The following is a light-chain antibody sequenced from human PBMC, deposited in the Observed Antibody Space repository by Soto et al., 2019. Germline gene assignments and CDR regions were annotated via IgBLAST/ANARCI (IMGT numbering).Light chain of an antibody. CDR2: GTS. CDR1: QNISRS. V-gene: IGKV3-15*01. J-gene: IGKJ1*01. CDR3: HQYNGWPRT. Sequence: EILMTQSPVTLSVCPGVGAPLLRRASQNISRSLAWYQQKPGQGPSILIYGTSTRAGGVPARFTGGWSGTECTLTITSLQSEDVAVYYCHQYNGWPRTFGQGTKVDI.